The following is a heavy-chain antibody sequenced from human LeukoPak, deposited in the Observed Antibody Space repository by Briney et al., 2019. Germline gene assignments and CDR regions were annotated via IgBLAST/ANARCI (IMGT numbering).Heavy chain of an antibody. Sequence: PGGSLRLSCAASGFTFSRSAMTWVRQGPGTGLEFVASIIYSGGATYYADSVKGRFTISRDNSNNTQYLQMNSLRAVNTALYSCAKDGLYYDGSEHVYYFDSWGQGTLVTVSS. CDR1: GFTFSRSA. CDR2: IIYSGGAT. V-gene: IGHV3-23*01. J-gene: IGHJ4*02. D-gene: IGHD3-22*01. CDR3: AKDGLYYDGSEHVYYFDS.